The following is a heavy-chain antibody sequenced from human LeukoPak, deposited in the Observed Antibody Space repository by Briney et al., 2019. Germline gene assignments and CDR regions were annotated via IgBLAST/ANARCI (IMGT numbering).Heavy chain of an antibody. D-gene: IGHD1-26*01. Sequence: GASVKVSCKASGGTFSSYAINWVRQATGQGLEWMGWMNPNSGNTGYAQKFQGRVTMTRNTSISTAYMELSSLRSEDTAVYYCARGKSGSSTPLDYWGQGTLVTVSS. CDR2: MNPNSGNT. CDR3: ARGKSGSSTPLDY. V-gene: IGHV1-8*02. CDR1: GGTFSSYA. J-gene: IGHJ4*02.